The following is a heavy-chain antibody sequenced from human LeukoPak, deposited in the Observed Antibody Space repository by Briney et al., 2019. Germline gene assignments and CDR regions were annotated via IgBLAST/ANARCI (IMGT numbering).Heavy chain of an antibody. CDR2: ISGYGDST. J-gene: IGHJ4*02. V-gene: IGHV3-23*01. CDR3: AKIPQVATFAAPNFDH. CDR1: GFIVNTNY. D-gene: IGHD3-3*01. Sequence: GGSLRLSYAASGFIVNTNYMSWVRQAPGKGLEWVSIISGYGDSTYYTDSVKGRFIISRDNSKNTLYLQMNSLRAEDTAVYYCAKIPQVATFAAPNFDHWGQGTLVTVSS.